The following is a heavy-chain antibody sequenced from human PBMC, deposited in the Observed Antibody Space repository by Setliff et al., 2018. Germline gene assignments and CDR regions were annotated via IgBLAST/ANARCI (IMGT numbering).Heavy chain of an antibody. CDR1: GGSISSSRYS. CDR3: RFWSGYYKNDY. J-gene: IGHJ4*02. CDR2: IYYSGST. V-gene: IGHV4-39*07. D-gene: IGHD3-3*01. Sequence: PSETLSLTCSVSGGSISSSRYSWGWIRQTPGKGLEWIGSIYYSGSTYYNPSLESRVTISVDTSKNQVSLKLSSMTAADTAVYYCRFWSGYYKNDYWGQGTLVTVSS.